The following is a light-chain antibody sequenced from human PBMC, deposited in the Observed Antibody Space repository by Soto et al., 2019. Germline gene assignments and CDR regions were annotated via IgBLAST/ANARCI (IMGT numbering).Light chain of an antibody. V-gene: IGLV2-8*01. CDR1: SSDGGGYNY. CDR2: EVS. J-gene: IGLJ2*01. CDR3: CSYAGSNNFVV. Sequence: QSALTQPPSASGSPGQSVTFSCTGTSSDGGGYNYVSWYQQHPGKAPKLMIYEVSKRPSGVPDRFSGSKSGNTASLTVSGLQAEDEADYYCCSYAGSNNFVVFGGGTQLTVL.